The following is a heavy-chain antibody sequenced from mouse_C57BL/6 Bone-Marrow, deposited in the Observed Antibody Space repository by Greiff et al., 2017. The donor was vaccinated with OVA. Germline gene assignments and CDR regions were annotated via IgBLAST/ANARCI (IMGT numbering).Heavy chain of an antibody. V-gene: IGHV1-22*01. D-gene: IGHD1-1*01. CDR3: ARRDTTVPHWYFDV. Sequence: VQLKQSGPELVKPGASVKLSCKASGYTFTDYNMHWVKQSPGKSLEWIGYINPNNGGTSYNQKFKGKATLTVNKSSSTAYMELRSLTSEDSAVYYCARRDTTVPHWYFDVWGTGTTVTVSS. J-gene: IGHJ1*03. CDR2: INPNNGGT. CDR1: GYTFTDYN.